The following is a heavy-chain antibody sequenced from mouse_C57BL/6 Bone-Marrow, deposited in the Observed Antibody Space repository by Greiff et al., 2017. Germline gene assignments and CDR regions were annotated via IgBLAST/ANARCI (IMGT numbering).Heavy chain of an antibody. J-gene: IGHJ1*03. Sequence: QVQLQQPGAELVKPGASVKLSCKASGYTFTSYWMHWVKQRPGQGLEWIGMIHPNSGSTNYNEKFKSKATLTVDKSSSRAYMQLSSLTSEASAVYYCARSHYYGSSYPWYFDVWGTGTTVTVSS. V-gene: IGHV1-64*01. CDR3: ARSHYYGSSYPWYFDV. CDR1: GYTFTSYW. D-gene: IGHD1-1*01. CDR2: IHPNSGST.